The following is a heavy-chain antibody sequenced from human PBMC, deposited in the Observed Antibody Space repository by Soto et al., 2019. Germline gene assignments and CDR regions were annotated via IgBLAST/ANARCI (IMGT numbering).Heavy chain of an antibody. CDR3: AKSSRYCSGGGCFYYFDY. D-gene: IGHD2-15*01. J-gene: IGHJ4*02. CDR1: GFNIGSSA. Sequence: EVQLLESGGGLVQPGGSLRLSCAASGFNIGSSAWSWVRQAPGKGLDWVSTIGGNGVTTFYADSAKGRFTISRDISRNTVVLQMSSLRAEDPALYYCAKSSRYCSGGGCFYYFDYWGQGTLVTVSS. CDR2: IGGNGVTT. V-gene: IGHV3-23*01.